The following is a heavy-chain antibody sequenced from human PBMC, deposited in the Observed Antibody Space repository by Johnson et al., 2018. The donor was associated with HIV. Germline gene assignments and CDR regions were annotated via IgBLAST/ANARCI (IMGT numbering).Heavy chain of an antibody. D-gene: IGHD2-8*01. CDR2: IRYDGSNK. Sequence: QVQLVESGGGVVQPGGSLRLSCAASGFTFSSYGMHWVRQAPGKGLEWVAFIRYDGSNKYYADSVKGRFTISRDNSKNTLYLQMNSLRAEDTAVYYCARDEWRIRAFDIWGQGTMVTVSS. V-gene: IGHV3-30*02. CDR3: ARDEWRIRAFDI. J-gene: IGHJ3*02. CDR1: GFTFSSYG.